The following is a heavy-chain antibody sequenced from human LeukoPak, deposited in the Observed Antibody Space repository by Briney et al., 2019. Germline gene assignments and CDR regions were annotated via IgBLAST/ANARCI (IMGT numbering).Heavy chain of an antibody. CDR2: ISWNSGTI. CDR3: AKAFYGGNPVIWYFDL. CDR1: GFTFDDYA. D-gene: IGHD4-23*01. J-gene: IGHJ2*01. Sequence: GGSLRLSCAASGFTFDDYAMHWVRQAPGKGLERVSGISWNSGTIDYADSVKGRFTISRDNAKDSLYLQMNSLRVEDTASYYCAKAFYGGNPVIWYFDLWGRGTLVTVSS. V-gene: IGHV3-9*01.